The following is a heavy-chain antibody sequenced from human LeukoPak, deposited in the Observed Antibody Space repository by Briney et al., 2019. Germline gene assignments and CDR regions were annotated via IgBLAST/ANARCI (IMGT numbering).Heavy chain of an antibody. CDR3: AYDSSGYYYFDY. CDR2: IRYDGSNK. D-gene: IGHD3-22*01. Sequence: SGGSLRLSCAASGFTFSSYGMHWVRQAPGKGLEWVAFIRYDGSNKYYADSVKGRFTISRDNSKNTLYLQMNSLRAEVTAVYYCAYDSSGYYYFDYWGQGTLVTVSS. J-gene: IGHJ4*02. V-gene: IGHV3-30*02. CDR1: GFTFSSYG.